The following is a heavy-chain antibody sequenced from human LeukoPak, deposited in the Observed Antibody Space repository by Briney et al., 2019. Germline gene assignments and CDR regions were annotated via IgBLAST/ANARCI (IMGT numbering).Heavy chain of an antibody. D-gene: IGHD3-9*01. CDR1: GGSISSYY. V-gene: IGHV4-59*01. CDR2: IYYSGST. Sequence: SETLSLTCTVSGGSISSYYWSWIRQPPGKGLEWIGYIYYSGSTNYNPSLKSRVTISVDTSKNQFSLKLSSVTAADTAVYYCARGTYDILTGYLNYFDYWGQGTLVTASS. CDR3: ARGTYDILTGYLNYFDY. J-gene: IGHJ4*02.